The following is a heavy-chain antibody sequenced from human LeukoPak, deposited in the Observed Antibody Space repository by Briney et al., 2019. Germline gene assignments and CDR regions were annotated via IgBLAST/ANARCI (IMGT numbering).Heavy chain of an antibody. CDR1: GFTFSSYG. Sequence: PGGSLRLSCAASGFTFSSYGMHWVRQAPGRGLEWVAFIRYDGSNKYYADSVKGRFTISRDNSKNTLYLQMNSLRAEDTAAYYCAKDGLGAARPSAFDIWGQGTMVTVSS. D-gene: IGHD6-6*01. J-gene: IGHJ3*02. CDR3: AKDGLGAARPSAFDI. CDR2: IRYDGSNK. V-gene: IGHV3-30*02.